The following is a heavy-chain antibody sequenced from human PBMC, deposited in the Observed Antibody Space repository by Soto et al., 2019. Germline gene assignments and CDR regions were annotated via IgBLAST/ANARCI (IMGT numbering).Heavy chain of an antibody. Sequence: TSETLSLTCSVSGGSMSSYYWYWLRQPPGKGLECIGYIYYSGYTNYSPSLKSRVTMSVDTSKNHFSLKLSSVTAADTAVYYCARGDHFDSSGLFDPWGQGTLVTVSS. D-gene: IGHD3-22*01. CDR2: IYYSGYT. J-gene: IGHJ5*02. CDR3: ARGDHFDSSGLFDP. V-gene: IGHV4-59*01. CDR1: GGSMSSYY.